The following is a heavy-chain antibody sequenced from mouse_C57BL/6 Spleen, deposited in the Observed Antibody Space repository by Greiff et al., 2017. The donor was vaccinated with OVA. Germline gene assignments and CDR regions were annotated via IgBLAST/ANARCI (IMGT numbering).Heavy chain of an antibody. CDR2: ISSGGSYT. J-gene: IGHJ2*01. CDR1: GFTFSSYG. V-gene: IGHV5-6*02. CDR3: ARHRDYGSSYVYYFDY. Sequence: DVKLVESGGDLVKPGGSLKLSCAASGFTFSSYGMSWVRQTPDKRLEWVATISSGGSYTYYPDSVKGRFTISRDNAKNTLYLQMSSLKSEDTAMYYCARHRDYGSSYVYYFDYWGQGTTLTVSS. D-gene: IGHD1-1*01.